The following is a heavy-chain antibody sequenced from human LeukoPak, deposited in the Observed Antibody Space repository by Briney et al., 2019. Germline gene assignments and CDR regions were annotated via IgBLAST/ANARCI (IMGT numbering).Heavy chain of an antibody. V-gene: IGHV4-34*01. CDR3: ARGKSADYDFWSGYYYFDY. CDR2: INLSVST. Sequence: SQTLSLTCAVYGASFSGYYWSWIRQPPGNGMEWIGEINLSVSTNYNPSLKRRVTISVDTSKNQFSLKLSSVTAADTAVYYCARGKSADYDFWSGYYYFDYWGQGTLVTVSS. CDR1: GASFSGYY. D-gene: IGHD3-3*01. J-gene: IGHJ4*02.